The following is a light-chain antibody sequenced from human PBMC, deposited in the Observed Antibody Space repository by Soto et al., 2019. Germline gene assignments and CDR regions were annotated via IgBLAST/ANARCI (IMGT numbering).Light chain of an antibody. Sequence: EIVLTQSPGTLSLSPGERATLSCRASQSVSSSYLAWYQQKPGQAPRLLIYAASSRATGIPDRFSGSGSGTDFTLIISRLEPEDFAVYYCLQYGSSPPWTFVHRTKVEIK. CDR3: LQYGSSPPWT. J-gene: IGKJ1*01. CDR1: QSVSSSY. V-gene: IGKV3-20*01. CDR2: AAS.